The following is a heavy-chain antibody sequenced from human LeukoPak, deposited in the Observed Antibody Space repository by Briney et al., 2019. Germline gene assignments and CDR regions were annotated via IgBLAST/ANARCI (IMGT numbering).Heavy chain of an antibody. D-gene: IGHD5-18*01. J-gene: IGHJ4*02. Sequence: GGSLRLSCAASGFTFSSYGMHWVRQAPAKGLEWVAVIWYDGSNKYYADSVKGRFTISRDNSKNTLYLQMNSLRAEDTAVYHCARDYLELNVDTATGSFDYWGQGTLVTVSS. CDR2: IWYDGSNK. CDR1: GFTFSSYG. V-gene: IGHV3-33*01. CDR3: ARDYLELNVDTATGSFDY.